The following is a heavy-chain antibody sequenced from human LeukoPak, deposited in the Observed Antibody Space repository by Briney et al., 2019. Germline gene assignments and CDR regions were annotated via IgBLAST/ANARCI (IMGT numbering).Heavy chain of an antibody. CDR3: ARRSGRPSRRYFDY. D-gene: IGHD2-15*01. V-gene: IGHV4-34*01. CDR2: INHSGST. CDR1: GGSFSGYY. J-gene: IGHJ4*02. Sequence: NPSETLSLTCAVYGGSFSGYYWSWIRQPPGKGLEWIGEINHSGSTNYNPSLKSRVTISVDTSKNQFSLKLSSVTAADTAVYYCARRSGRPSRRYFDYWGQGTLVTVSS.